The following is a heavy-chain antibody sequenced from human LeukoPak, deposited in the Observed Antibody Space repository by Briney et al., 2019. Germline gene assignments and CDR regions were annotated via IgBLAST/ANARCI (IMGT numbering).Heavy chain of an antibody. CDR2: ISSNGGST. V-gene: IGHV3-64*01. CDR1: GFTFSSYA. J-gene: IGHJ3*02. CDR3: ARVTRYDAFDI. Sequence: GGSLRLSCAASGFTFSSYAMHWVRQAPGKGLEYVSAISSNGGSTYYANSVKGRFTISRDNSKNTLYLQMGSLRAEDMAVYYCARVTRYDAFDIWGRGTMVTVSS.